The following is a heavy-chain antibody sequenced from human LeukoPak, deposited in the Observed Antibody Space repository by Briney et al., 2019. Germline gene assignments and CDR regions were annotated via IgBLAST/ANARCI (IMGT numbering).Heavy chain of an antibody. CDR2: INHSGST. D-gene: IGHD1-26*01. CDR3: AGVSGVGRPKGYYFDY. V-gene: IGHV4-34*01. CDR1: GGSFSGYY. J-gene: IGHJ4*02. Sequence: SETLSLTCAVYGGSFSGYYWSWIRQPPGKGLEWIGEINHSGSTNYNPSLKSRVTISVDTSKNQFSLKLSSVTAADTAVYYCAGVSGVGRPKGYYFDYWGQGTLVTVSS.